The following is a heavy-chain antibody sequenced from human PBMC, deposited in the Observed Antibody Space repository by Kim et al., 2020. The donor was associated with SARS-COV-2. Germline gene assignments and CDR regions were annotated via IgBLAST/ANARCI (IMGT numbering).Heavy chain of an antibody. CDR1: GGSISSESFY. CDR3: ARDNCLTGAPSGFDI. Sequence: SETLSLTCSVSGGSISSESFYWSWFRQPAGKPLEWIGRIYTNGDTKYNPSLKSRVTISRDTSKRQFSLKVNSVTAADSAMYFCARDNCLTGAPSGFDIWGQGTLVTVSS. V-gene: IGHV4-61*02. CDR2: IYTNGDT. D-gene: IGHD1-20*01. J-gene: IGHJ3*02.